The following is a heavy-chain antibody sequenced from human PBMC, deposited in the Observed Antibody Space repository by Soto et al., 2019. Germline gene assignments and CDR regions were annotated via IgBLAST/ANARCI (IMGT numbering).Heavy chain of an antibody. CDR1: GFTFSSYG. CDR2: IWYDGSNK. D-gene: IGHD3-22*01. CDR3: ARDNRYYYDSSGYYPRDAFDI. J-gene: IGHJ3*02. Sequence: QVQLVESGGGVVQPGRSLRLSCAASGFTFSSYGMHWVRQAPGKGLEWVAVIWYDGSNKYYADSVKGRITISRDNSKNTLYLQMNSLRAEDTAVYYCARDNRYYYDSSGYYPRDAFDIWGQGTMVTVSS. V-gene: IGHV3-33*01.